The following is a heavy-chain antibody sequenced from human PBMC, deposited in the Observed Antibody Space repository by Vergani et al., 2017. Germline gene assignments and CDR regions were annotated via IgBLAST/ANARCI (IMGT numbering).Heavy chain of an antibody. J-gene: IGHJ6*02. V-gene: IGHV4-59*01. D-gene: IGHD3-10*01. CDR2: IYYSGST. CDR1: GCSISSYY. CDR3: AGGITMVRGTPGGRQSSDYYYGMDV. Sequence: QVQLQESGPGLVKPSETLSLTCTVSGCSISSYYWSWIRQPPGKGLEWIGYIYYSGSTNYNPSLKSRVTISVDTSKNQFSLKLSSVTAADTAVYYCAGGITMVRGTPGGRQSSDYYYGMDVWGQGTTVTVSS.